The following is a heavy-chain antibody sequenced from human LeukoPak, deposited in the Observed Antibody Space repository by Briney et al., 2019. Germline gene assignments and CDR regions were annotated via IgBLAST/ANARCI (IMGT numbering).Heavy chain of an antibody. CDR1: GFSFDDYA. V-gene: IGHV3-9*01. CDR3: AKGTQTLYYYYYCYIDV. D-gene: IGHD1-7*01. J-gene: IGHJ6*03. CDR2: ITWNSGSI. Sequence: GRSLRLSCAASGFSFDDYAMHWVRQAPGKGLEWVSGITWNSGSIGYADSVKGRFTISRDNAKNSLYLPMDSLRAEDTALYYCAKGTQTLYYYYYCYIDVWGKGTTVTVSS.